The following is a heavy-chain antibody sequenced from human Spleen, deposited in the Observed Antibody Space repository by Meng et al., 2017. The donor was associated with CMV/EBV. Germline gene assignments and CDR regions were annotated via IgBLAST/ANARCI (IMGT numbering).Heavy chain of an antibody. Sequence: GESLKISCAASGFTFSSYTMHWVRQVPGKGLEWVSVIYSGGSTYYADSVKGRFTISRDNSKNTLYLQMNSLRAEDTAVYYCARESYDFWSGYRYRGWFDPWGQGTLVTVSS. J-gene: IGHJ5*02. D-gene: IGHD3-3*01. CDR1: GFTFSSYT. V-gene: IGHV3-53*01. CDR3: ARESYDFWSGYRYRGWFDP. CDR2: IYSGGST.